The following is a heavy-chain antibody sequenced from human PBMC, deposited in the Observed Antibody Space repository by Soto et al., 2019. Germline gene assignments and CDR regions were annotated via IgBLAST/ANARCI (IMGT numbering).Heavy chain of an antibody. CDR2: IYHRGDT. J-gene: IGHJ4*02. CDR1: GYSLTSGYY. CDR3: TRARIVVAGTIVDY. D-gene: IGHD6-19*01. Sequence: PSETLSLTCAVSGYSLTSGYYCGWMQQPPGKGLEWIGSIYHRGDTYYNPSLKSRVTISVDTSKNHFSLKLTSVTAADTAVYYCTRARIVVAGTIVDYWGQGTLVTVSS. V-gene: IGHV4-38-2*01.